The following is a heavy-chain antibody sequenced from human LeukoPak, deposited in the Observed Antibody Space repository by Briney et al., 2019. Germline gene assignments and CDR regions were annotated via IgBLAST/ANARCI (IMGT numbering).Heavy chain of an antibody. D-gene: IGHD6-19*01. V-gene: IGHV3-7*01. J-gene: IGHJ4*02. CDR1: AFTFNNYW. Sequence: GGSLRLSCAASAFTFNNYWMTWVRQAPGKGLEWVANIKQDGSEKHYVDSVKGRFTISRDNAKNSLYLQMNSLRAEDTAVYYCARGVAAFDYWGQGTLVTVSS. CDR3: ARGVAAFDY. CDR2: IKQDGSEK.